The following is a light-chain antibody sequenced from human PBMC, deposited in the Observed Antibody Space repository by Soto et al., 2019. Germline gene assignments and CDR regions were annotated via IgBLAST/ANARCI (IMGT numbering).Light chain of an antibody. J-gene: IGKJ1*01. CDR2: DAS. CDR1: QNIVSW. Sequence: DIQMTQSTPTLSASIGDRVTITCRASQNIVSWVAWYQQKPGKAPKLLIYDASSLESGVPSRFSGSGSGTEFTLTISSLQPDDFATYYCQQPGTFGQGAKVDIK. V-gene: IGKV1-5*01. CDR3: QQPGT.